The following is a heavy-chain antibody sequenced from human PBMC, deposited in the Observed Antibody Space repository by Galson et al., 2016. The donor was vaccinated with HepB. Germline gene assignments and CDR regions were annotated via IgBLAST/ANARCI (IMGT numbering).Heavy chain of an antibody. CDR2: IYPGDSET. J-gene: IGHJ4*02. CDR3: ARHQLRRRVLPPILPSDFFDY. Sequence: QSGAEVKKSGESLKISCKGSGYKFTDYGIAWVRQMPGKGLEWMGIIYPGDSETRYSPSFQGQVTISTDKSITTAYLQWSSLKASDTAMYYCARHQLRRRVLPPILPSDFFDYWGQGTLVTVSS. D-gene: IGHD2-21*02. CDR1: GYKFTDYG. V-gene: IGHV5-51*01.